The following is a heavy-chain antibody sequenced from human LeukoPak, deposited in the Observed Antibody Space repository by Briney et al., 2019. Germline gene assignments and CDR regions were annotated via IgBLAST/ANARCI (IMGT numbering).Heavy chain of an antibody. CDR3: AGAISKGAGIDS. V-gene: IGHV3-74*01. CDR2: INGDGSTT. D-gene: IGHD1-26*01. Sequence: GGSLRLSCAASGFTFSSYWMHWVRQAPGKELVWVSRINGDGSTTTYVDSVKGRFTISRDNSKDTAFLQMNSLTVEDTATYYCAGAISKGAGIDSWGQGTLVTVSS. J-gene: IGHJ4*02. CDR1: GFTFSSYW.